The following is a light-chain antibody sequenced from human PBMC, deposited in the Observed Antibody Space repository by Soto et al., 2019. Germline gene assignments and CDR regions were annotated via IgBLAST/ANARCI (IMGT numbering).Light chain of an antibody. Sequence: QSVLTQPPSVSAAPGQKATISCSGSSSNIGESYVSWYQHLPGTAPKLLIYDNNKRPSGIPDRFSGSSSGTSATLGITGLQTGDEADYYCGTWDSSLSTGIFGGGTKVTVL. J-gene: IGLJ2*01. CDR1: SSNIGESY. V-gene: IGLV1-51*01. CDR3: GTWDSSLSTGI. CDR2: DNN.